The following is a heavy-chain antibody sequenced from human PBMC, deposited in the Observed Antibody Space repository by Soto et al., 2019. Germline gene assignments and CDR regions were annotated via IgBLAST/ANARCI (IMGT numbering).Heavy chain of an antibody. V-gene: IGHV4-34*01. Sequence: SETLSLTCAVYGGSFSGYYWSWIRQPPGKGLEWIGEINHSGSTNYNPSLKSRVTISVDTSKNQFSLKLSSVTAADTAVYYCARSPGGRYSSEYYYMDVWGKGTTVTVSS. CDR1: GGSFSGYY. J-gene: IGHJ6*03. CDR2: INHSGST. CDR3: ARSPGGRYSSEYYYMDV. D-gene: IGHD6-25*01.